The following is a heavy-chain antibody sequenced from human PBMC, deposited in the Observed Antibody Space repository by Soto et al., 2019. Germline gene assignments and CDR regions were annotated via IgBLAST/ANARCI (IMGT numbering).Heavy chain of an antibody. CDR3: ARGAQGFFPVSGIYFYFDH. CDR2: AHPDSGGT. Sequence: GASVKVSCKTSGYIFTDHLIHWVRQSPGQGLQWVGWAHPDSGGTNVAQAFQDRVTMTADTSITTAYMDLARLRPDDTAIFYCARGAQGFFPVSGIYFYFDHWGQGTPVTGSS. J-gene: IGHJ4*02. V-gene: IGHV1-2*02. CDR1: GYIFTDHL. D-gene: IGHD3-22*01.